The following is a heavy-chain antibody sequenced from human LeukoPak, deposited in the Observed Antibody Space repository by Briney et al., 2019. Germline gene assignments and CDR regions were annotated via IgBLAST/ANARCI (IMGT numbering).Heavy chain of an antibody. Sequence: SETLSLTCTVSGGSISSYSWNWIRQSPGKGLEWIGRVYHSGSINYNPSLKSRVTISVDTSKNQFSLNLSSVIAADTAVYYCVSSYGGYVLDYWGQGTLVIVSS. V-gene: IGHV4-59*01. J-gene: IGHJ4*02. CDR2: VYHSGSI. CDR1: GGSISSYS. D-gene: IGHD5-12*01. CDR3: VSSYGGYVLDY.